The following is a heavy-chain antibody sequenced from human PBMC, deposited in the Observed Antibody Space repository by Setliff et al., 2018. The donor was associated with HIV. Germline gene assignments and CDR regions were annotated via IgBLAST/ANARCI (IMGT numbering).Heavy chain of an antibody. V-gene: IGHV3-49*04. J-gene: IGHJ4*02. D-gene: IGHD3-22*01. CDR3: ARDLSYDYDRSSDTFDY. Sequence: GGSLRLSCAASGFTFGDYAMSWVRQAPGKGLEWVGFIRTNARGGATEYAASVKGRFTISRDDSKSIAYLQMSSLKIEDTAVYYCARDLSYDYDRSSDTFDYWGQGTLVTVSS. CDR1: GFTFGDYA. CDR2: IRTNARGGAT.